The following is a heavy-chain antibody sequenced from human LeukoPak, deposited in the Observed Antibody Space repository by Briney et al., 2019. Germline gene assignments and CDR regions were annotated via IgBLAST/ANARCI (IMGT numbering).Heavy chain of an antibody. J-gene: IGHJ4*02. CDR1: GVSFSGYY. Sequence: SETLSLTCAVYGVSFSGYYWSWIRQPPGKGLEWIGEINHSGSTNYNPSLKSRVTISVDTSKNQFSLKLSSVTAADTAVYYCARTYYDSSGYYYLGYWGQGTLATVSS. V-gene: IGHV4-34*01. CDR2: INHSGST. D-gene: IGHD3-22*01. CDR3: ARTYYDSSGYYYLGY.